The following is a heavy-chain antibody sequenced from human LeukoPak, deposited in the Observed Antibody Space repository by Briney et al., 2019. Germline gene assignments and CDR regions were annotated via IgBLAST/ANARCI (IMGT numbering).Heavy chain of an antibody. CDR2: IKPDGSQE. CDR3: ASAGELLWFGEFDY. J-gene: IGHJ4*02. V-gene: IGHV3-7*01. D-gene: IGHD3-10*01. Sequence: PGGSLRLSCAASGFTFSTYWMSWVRQAPGKGLERVANIKPDGSQEHYVDSVKGRFTISRDNAKNSLYLQMNSLRAEDTAVYYCASAGELLWFGEFDYWGQGTLVTVSS. CDR1: GFTFSTYW.